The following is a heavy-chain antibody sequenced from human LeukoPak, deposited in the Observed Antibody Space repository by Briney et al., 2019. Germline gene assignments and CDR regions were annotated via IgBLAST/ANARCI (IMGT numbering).Heavy chain of an antibody. Sequence: GGSLTLSCAASGFTFSSFEMNWVRQAPGKGLEWVSYISSSGSTIYYADSVKGRFTIPRDNANNSLYLQINSLRVEDTAVYYCARDGDHSEVAYFDYWGRGTLVTVSS. D-gene: IGHD4-11*01. CDR1: GFTFSSFE. J-gene: IGHJ4*02. V-gene: IGHV3-48*03. CDR3: ARDGDHSEVAYFDY. CDR2: ISSSGSTI.